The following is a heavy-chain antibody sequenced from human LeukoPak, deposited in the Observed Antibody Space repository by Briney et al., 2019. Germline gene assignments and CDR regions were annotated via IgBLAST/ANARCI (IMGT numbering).Heavy chain of an antibody. Sequence: PSETLSLTCTVSGGSISSSSYYWGWIRQPPGKGLEWIGSIYYSGSTYYNPSLKSRVTISVDTSKNQFSLKLSSVTAADTAVYYCARARTAAAGHDAFDMWGQGTMVTVSS. CDR3: ARARTAAAGHDAFDM. J-gene: IGHJ3*02. CDR1: GGSISSSSYY. CDR2: IYYSGST. D-gene: IGHD6-13*01. V-gene: IGHV4-39*07.